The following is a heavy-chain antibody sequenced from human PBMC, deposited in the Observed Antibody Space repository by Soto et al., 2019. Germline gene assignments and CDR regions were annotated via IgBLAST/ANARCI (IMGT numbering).Heavy chain of an antibody. CDR2: ISAYNGNT. J-gene: IGHJ3*02. CDR3: ASEIAVAGNDDAFDI. Sequence: QVQLVQSGAEVKKPGASVKVSCKASGYTFTSYGISWVRQAPGQGLEWMGWISAYNGNTNYAQKLQGRVTMTTDTSSSAAYLELRCLRSDDTAVYYCASEIAVAGNDDAFDIWCEGTMVTDSS. D-gene: IGHD6-19*01. V-gene: IGHV1-18*04. CDR1: GYTFTSYG.